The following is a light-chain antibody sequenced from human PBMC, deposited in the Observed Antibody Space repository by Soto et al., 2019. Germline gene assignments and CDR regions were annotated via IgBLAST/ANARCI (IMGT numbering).Light chain of an antibody. Sequence: QSVLTQPASVSGSPGQSITISCTGTSSDVGGYNYVSWYQQHPGKVPKFMIYEVSNRPSGVSNRFSGSKSGNTASLTISGLQAEDEADYYCCSYTSSSTWVFGGGTKLTVL. J-gene: IGLJ3*02. CDR3: CSYTSSSTWV. CDR1: SSDVGGYNY. V-gene: IGLV2-14*01. CDR2: EVS.